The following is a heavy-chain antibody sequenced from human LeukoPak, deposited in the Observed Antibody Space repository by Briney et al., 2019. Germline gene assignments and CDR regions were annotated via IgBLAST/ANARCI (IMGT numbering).Heavy chain of an antibody. CDR3: ARGGAWYILDY. CDR2: VSNYGSNE. V-gene: IGHV3-30*04. J-gene: IGHJ4*02. Sequence: GGSLRLSCAASGFTINSYPMHWVRQAPGKGLEWVATVSNYGSNEYYAGSVKGRFTISRDNPRNTVYLHLNSLRPDDTAVYYCARGGAWYILDYWGQGTLVTVSS. D-gene: IGHD6-19*01. CDR1: GFTINSYP.